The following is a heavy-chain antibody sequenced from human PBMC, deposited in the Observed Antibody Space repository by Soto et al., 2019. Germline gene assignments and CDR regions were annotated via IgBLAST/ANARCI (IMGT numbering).Heavy chain of an antibody. D-gene: IGHD3-22*01. CDR1: GFSLTTTGVG. J-gene: IGHJ4*02. V-gene: IGHV2-5*01. Sequence: QIALQESGPTVVKPTQTLTLTCTFSGFSLTTTGVGVGWIRHAPGKALEWLAMVYWNDERRYSPSLKSRLTITQDTSKNQVVLTMTYMDPVDTATYFCAHYDSSGYFAHFASCGQGTLVSVSS. CDR2: VYWNDER. CDR3: AHYDSSGYFAHFAS.